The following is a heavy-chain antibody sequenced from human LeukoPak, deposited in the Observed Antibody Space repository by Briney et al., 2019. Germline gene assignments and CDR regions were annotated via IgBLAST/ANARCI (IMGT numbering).Heavy chain of an antibody. D-gene: IGHD3-10*01. CDR2: IYHSGST. J-gene: IGHJ4*02. CDR3: ARDRGNYGSGSYLGY. V-gene: IGHV4-59*01. CDR1: GGSTSGYS. Sequence: SETLSLTCTVSGGSTSGYSWSWIRQPPGKGLEWIGYIYHSGSTNYNPSFKSRVTISIDTSKNQFSLKLSSVTAADTAVYYCARDRGNYGSGSYLGYWGQGTLVTVSS.